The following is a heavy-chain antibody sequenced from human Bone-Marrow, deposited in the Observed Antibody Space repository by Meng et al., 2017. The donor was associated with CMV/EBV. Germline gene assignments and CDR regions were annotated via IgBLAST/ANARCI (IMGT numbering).Heavy chain of an antibody. Sequence: GESLKISCAASGFTFSSYAMYWVRQAPGKGLEWVAVISYDGSNKYYADSVKGRFTISRDNSKNTLYLQMNSLRAEDTAVYYCARTMIVVWGQGTLVTVSS. J-gene: IGHJ4*02. D-gene: IGHD3-22*01. V-gene: IGHV3-30*04. CDR1: GFTFSSYA. CDR3: ARTMIVV. CDR2: ISYDGSNK.